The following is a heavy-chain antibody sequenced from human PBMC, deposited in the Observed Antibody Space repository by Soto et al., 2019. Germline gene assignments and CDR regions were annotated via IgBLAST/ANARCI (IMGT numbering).Heavy chain of an antibody. CDR1: GGSISSSSYY. J-gene: IGHJ4*02. Sequence: QLQLQESGPGLVKPSETLSLTCTVSGGSISSSSYYWGWIRQPPGKGLEWIGSIYYSGSTYYNPYLKSRVTISVDTSKNQFSLKLSSVTAADTAVYYCARQARRTYFDYWGQGTLVTVSS. CDR2: IYYSGST. CDR3: ARQARRTYFDY. V-gene: IGHV4-39*01.